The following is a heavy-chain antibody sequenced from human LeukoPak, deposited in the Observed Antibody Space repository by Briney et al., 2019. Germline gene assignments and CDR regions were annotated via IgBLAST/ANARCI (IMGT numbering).Heavy chain of an antibody. CDR3: ARDLEGYYDSSGYYQFDY. Sequence: SVKASCKASGGTFSIYAISWVRQAPGQGLEWMGGIIPIFGTANYAQKFQGRVTITADESTSTAYMELSSLRSEDTAVYYCARDLEGYYDSSGYYQFDYWGQGTLVTVSS. CDR1: GGTFSIYA. D-gene: IGHD3-22*01. CDR2: IIPIFGTA. J-gene: IGHJ4*02. V-gene: IGHV1-69*13.